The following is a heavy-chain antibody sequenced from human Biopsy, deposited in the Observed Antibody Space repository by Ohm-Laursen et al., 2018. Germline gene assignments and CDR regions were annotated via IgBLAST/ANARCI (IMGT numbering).Heavy chain of an antibody. Sequence: ASVKVSCKASGYTFSMYAIIWVRQATGQGLEWMGWMSPNTGNTVYAQRFQDRVTMTSDTSTGTAYMELTSLTSDDTAVYFCARWETTLGRSLDSWGQGTLVAVSS. CDR1: GYTFSMYA. J-gene: IGHJ4*02. CDR3: ARWETTLGRSLDS. D-gene: IGHD1-26*01. V-gene: IGHV1-8*01. CDR2: MSPNTGNT.